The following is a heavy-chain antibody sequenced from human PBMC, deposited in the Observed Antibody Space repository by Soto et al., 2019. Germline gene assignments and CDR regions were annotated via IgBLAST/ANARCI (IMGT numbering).Heavy chain of an antibody. Sequence: ASVKVSCKASGYTFTSYAMHWVRQAPGQRLEWMGWINAGNGNTKYSQKFQGRVTITRDTSASTAYMELSSLRSEDTAAYYCARGEALRFLEWLFEFDPWGQGTLVTVSS. CDR3: ARGEALRFLEWLFEFDP. CDR1: GYTFTSYA. J-gene: IGHJ5*02. V-gene: IGHV1-3*01. D-gene: IGHD3-3*01. CDR2: INAGNGNT.